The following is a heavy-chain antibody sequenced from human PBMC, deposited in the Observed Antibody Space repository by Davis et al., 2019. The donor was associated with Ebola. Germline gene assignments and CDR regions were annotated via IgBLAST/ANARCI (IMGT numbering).Heavy chain of an antibody. CDR3: ARGNYFELFD. Sequence: WLRQAPGKGPEWLGEITHTGRINYHPSLDSRVTMSLDTSKNQFSLKVSSVTAADTAVYYCARGNYFELFDWGQGTQVTVSS. V-gene: IGHV4-34*01. D-gene: IGHD3-9*01. CDR2: ITHTGRI. J-gene: IGHJ4*02.